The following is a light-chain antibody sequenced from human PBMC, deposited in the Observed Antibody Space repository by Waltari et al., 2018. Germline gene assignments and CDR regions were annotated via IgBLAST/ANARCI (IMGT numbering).Light chain of an antibody. CDR2: LAS. CDR1: NTVLYGGDGNNY. J-gene: IGKJ4*01. V-gene: IGKV4-1*01. Sequence: DIVMTQCPDSLAVSLGERATINCKTSNTVLYGGDGNNYLAWYQQKPGQPPKLLIYLASTREVGVPDRFSGSGSGTDFTLTISGLQAEDVAVYFCQQYYDRPLTFGVGTRVEIK. CDR3: QQYYDRPLT.